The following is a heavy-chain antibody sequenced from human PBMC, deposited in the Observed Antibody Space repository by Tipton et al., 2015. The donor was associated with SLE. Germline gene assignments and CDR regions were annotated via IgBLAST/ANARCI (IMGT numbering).Heavy chain of an antibody. CDR2: ISYDGSNK. V-gene: IGHV3-30*04. CDR3: AKQDSSGYYSDY. Sequence: QLVQSGGGVVQPGRSLRLSCAASGFTFSSYAIHWVRQAPGKGLEWVAVISYDGSNKYYADSVKGRFTISRDNSKNTLYLQMNSLRAEDTAVYYCAKQDSSGYYSDYWGQGTLVTVSS. D-gene: IGHD3-22*01. CDR1: GFTFSSYA. J-gene: IGHJ4*02.